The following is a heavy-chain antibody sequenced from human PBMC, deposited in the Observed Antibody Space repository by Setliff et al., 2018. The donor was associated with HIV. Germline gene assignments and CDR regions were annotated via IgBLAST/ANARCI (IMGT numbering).Heavy chain of an antibody. CDR2: IYTGGSA. CDR1: GGSINLYY. Sequence: SETLSLTCTVSGGSINLYYWSWVRQPAGKGLQWIGRIYTGGSANYTPSLKSRVAMSIDTSKYQISLRLSSVTAADMAVYYCARENYGGYEDRYFDLWGRGTLVTVSS. V-gene: IGHV4-4*07. D-gene: IGHD4-17*01. J-gene: IGHJ2*01. CDR3: ARENYGGYEDRYFDL.